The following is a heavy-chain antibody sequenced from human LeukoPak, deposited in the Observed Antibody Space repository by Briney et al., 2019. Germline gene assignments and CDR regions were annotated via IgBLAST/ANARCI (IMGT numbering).Heavy chain of an antibody. CDR1: GYTFTGYY. J-gene: IGHJ4*02. CDR2: INPNSGGT. V-gene: IGHV1-2*02. Sequence: ASVKVSCKASGYTFTGYYMHWVRQAPGQGLEWMGWINPNSGGTNYAQKFQGRVTMTRDTSISTAYMELSRLRSDDTAVYYCARPGSIAARNFDYWGQGTLVTVSS. CDR3: ARPGSIAARNFDY. D-gene: IGHD6-6*01.